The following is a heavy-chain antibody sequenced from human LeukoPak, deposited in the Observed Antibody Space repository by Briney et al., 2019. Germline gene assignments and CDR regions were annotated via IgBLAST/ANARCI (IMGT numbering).Heavy chain of an antibody. D-gene: IGHD3-22*01. Sequence: PRRSLRLSRAASGFTFDDYAMHWVPQAPGKGLEWVSGISWNRDRIVYAHPVKWRLTISRDNAKHSMYLQMNSLRAEDMALYYCAKDIGAYYYDSSGYYFDYWGQGTLVTVSS. J-gene: IGHJ4*02. CDR3: AKDIGAYYYDSSGYYFDY. CDR2: ISWNRDRI. V-gene: IGHV3-9*03. CDR1: GFTFDDYA.